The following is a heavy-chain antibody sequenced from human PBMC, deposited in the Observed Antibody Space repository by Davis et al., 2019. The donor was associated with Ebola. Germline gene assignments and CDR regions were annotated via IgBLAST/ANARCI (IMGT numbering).Heavy chain of an antibody. J-gene: IGHJ3*01. Sequence: SETLSLTCAVYGGSFSGYFWSWIRQPPGKGLEWIGEINHSGSTNYNPSLKSRVTISVDTSKNQFSLKLSSVTAADTAVYYCARGPYGGYSISFGAFDVWGHGTMVTVPS. D-gene: IGHD4-23*01. CDR3: ARGPYGGYSISFGAFDV. V-gene: IGHV4-34*01. CDR1: GGSFSGYF. CDR2: INHSGST.